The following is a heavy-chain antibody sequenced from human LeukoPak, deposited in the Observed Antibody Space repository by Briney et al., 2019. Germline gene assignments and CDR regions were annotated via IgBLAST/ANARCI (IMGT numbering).Heavy chain of an antibody. CDR3: ARRSFDWLLSGWFDP. D-gene: IGHD3-9*01. J-gene: IGHJ5*02. Sequence: ASVNVSCKASGYTFTSHGINWVRQATGQGLEWMGWMNPNSGNTGYAQKFQGRVTMTRNTSISTAYMELSSLRSENTAVYYCARRSFDWLLSGWFDPWGQGTLVTVSS. V-gene: IGHV1-8*01. CDR1: GYTFTSHG. CDR2: MNPNSGNT.